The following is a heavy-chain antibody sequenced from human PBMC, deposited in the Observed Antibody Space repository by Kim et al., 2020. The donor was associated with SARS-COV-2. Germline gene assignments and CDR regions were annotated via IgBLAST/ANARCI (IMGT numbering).Heavy chain of an antibody. CDR2: A. CDR3: ARTSPTGRIDY. D-gene: IGHD4-17*01. J-gene: IGHJ4*02. V-gene: IGHV1-69*01. Sequence: ANYAQTFQGRVTITADESTSTAYMELSSLGSEDTAVYYCARTSPTGRIDYWGQGTLVTVSS.